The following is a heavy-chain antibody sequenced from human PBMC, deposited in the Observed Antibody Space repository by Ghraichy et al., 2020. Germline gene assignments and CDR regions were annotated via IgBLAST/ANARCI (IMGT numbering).Heavy chain of an antibody. J-gene: IGHJ4*02. D-gene: IGHD3/OR15-3a*01. V-gene: IGHV4-4*07. CDR1: GASISRNY. Sequence: LSLTCTVDGASISRNYWSWIRQAAGKGLEWIGRLYASGMPNYNPSLKSRVTMSIDTSKNQFSLKLSSVTAADTAVYYCARGDFWTGYFGYWGQGTLVTVSS. CDR3: ARGDFWTGYFGY. CDR2: LYASGMP.